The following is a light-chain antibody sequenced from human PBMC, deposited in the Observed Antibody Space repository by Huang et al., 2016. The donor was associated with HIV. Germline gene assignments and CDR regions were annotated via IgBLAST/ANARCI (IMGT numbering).Light chain of an antibody. Sequence: NVLTQSPGTLSLSPGERATLSCRASQSASSSYLAWYQQKPGQAPRLLIYGASTRATGIPDRFTGSGSGTDFTLTISRLEPEDVAVYYCQHYGSSPGTFGQGTKVEFK. CDR3: QHYGSSPGT. CDR1: QSASSSY. J-gene: IGKJ1*01. CDR2: GAS. V-gene: IGKV3-20*01.